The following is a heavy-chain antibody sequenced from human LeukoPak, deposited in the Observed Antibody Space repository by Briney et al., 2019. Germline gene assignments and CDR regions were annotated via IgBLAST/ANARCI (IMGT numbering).Heavy chain of an antibody. D-gene: IGHD6-19*01. CDR2: ISGSGGST. Sequence: GGTLRLSCSASGFTFTTYGMNWVRQAPGKGLEWVSAISGSGGSTYYADSVKGRFTISRDDSKNTLYLQMNSLRAEDTAVYYCAKGDVGWQIDYWGQGTLVTVSS. V-gene: IGHV3-23*01. CDR3: AKGDVGWQIDY. J-gene: IGHJ4*02. CDR1: GFTFTTYG.